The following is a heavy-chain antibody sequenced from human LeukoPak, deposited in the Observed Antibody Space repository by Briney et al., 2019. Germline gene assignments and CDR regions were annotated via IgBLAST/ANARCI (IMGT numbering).Heavy chain of an antibody. D-gene: IGHD3-16*01. CDR1: GGSISSYY. V-gene: IGHV4-59*12. Sequence: KPSETLSLTCTVSGGSISSYYWSWIRQPPGKGLEWIGYIYYSGSTNYNPSLTSRVTMSVDTSKNQFSLKLSSVTAADTAVYYCARAPGIMSGNWRFDYWGQGTLVTVSS. CDR3: ARAPGIMSGNWRFDY. CDR2: IYYSGST. J-gene: IGHJ4*02.